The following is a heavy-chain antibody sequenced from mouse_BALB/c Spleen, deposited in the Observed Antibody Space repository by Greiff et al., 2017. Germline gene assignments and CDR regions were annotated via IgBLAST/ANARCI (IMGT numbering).Heavy chain of an antibody. CDR3: ATYYRYDEGFAY. Sequence: EVQRVESGGGLVKPGGSLKLSCAASGFTFSSYAMSWVRQSPEKRLEWVAEISSGGSYTYYPDTVTGRFTISRDNAKNTLYLEMSSLRSEDTAMYYCATYYRYDEGFAYWGQGTLVTVSA. CDR1: GFTFSSYA. D-gene: IGHD2-14*01. V-gene: IGHV5-9-4*01. CDR2: ISSGGSYT. J-gene: IGHJ3*01.